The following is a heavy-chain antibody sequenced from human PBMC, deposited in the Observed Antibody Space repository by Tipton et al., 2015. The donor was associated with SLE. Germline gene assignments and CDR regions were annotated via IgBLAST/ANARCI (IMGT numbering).Heavy chain of an antibody. CDR2: ISGDGTAV. Sequence: SLRLSCAASDSTFSNYWMHWVRQVPGKGLVWVSRISGDGTAVRYADSVKGRFTISRDNSKKTLFLQMHSLRVDDAAVYFCAGIEGDRSFYFYYYIDVWGKGTTVTVSS. D-gene: IGHD2/OR15-2a*01. CDR3: AGIEGDRSFYFYYYIDV. J-gene: IGHJ6*03. V-gene: IGHV3-74*01. CDR1: DSTFSNYW.